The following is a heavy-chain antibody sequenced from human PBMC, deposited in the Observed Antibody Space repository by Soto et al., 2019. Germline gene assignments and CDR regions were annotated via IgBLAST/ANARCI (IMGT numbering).Heavy chain of an antibody. CDR3: AREDPDRYSSGWYLFDY. J-gene: IGHJ4*02. D-gene: IGHD6-19*01. CDR1: GYTFTSYG. Sequence: ASVKVSCKASGYTFTSYGISWVRQAPGQGLEWMGWISAYNGNTNYAQKLQGRVTMTTDTSTSTAYMELRSLRSDDTAVYYCAREDPDRYSSGWYLFDYWGQGTLVTVSS. V-gene: IGHV1-18*01. CDR2: ISAYNGNT.